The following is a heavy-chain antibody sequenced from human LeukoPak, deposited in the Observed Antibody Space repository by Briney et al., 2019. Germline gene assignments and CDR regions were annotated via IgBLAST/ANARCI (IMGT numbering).Heavy chain of an antibody. Sequence: GGSLRLSCAASGFTFSTYDMSWVRQAPGKGLEWVSIISNSGASTYYADSVKGRLTISRDTSKNTLYLQMSSLRAEDTAIYYCAKDRPLYGDYRFIFDYWGQGTLVTVSS. V-gene: IGHV3-23*01. CDR3: AKDRPLYGDYRFIFDY. CDR1: GFTFSTYD. CDR2: ISNSGAST. J-gene: IGHJ4*02. D-gene: IGHD4-17*01.